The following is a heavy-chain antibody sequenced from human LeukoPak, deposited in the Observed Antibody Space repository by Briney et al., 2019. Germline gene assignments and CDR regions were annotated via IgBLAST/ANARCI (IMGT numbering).Heavy chain of an antibody. J-gene: IGHJ4*02. Sequence: GASVTVSSKPSGYTFTIYDINWVRQATGQGLGWMGWMNPNRGNTGYAQKFQGRVTITRNTSIRTAYMELSSLRSEDTAVYYCARGLVPDYWGQGTLVTVSS. CDR1: GYTFTIYD. CDR3: ARGLVPDY. V-gene: IGHV1-8*03. CDR2: MNPNRGNT. D-gene: IGHD2-8*02.